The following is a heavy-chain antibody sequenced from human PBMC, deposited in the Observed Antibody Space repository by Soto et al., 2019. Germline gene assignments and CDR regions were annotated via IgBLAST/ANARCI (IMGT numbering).Heavy chain of an antibody. V-gene: IGHV4-61*01. J-gene: IGHJ3*02. D-gene: IGHD1-7*01. CDR2: IYYSGSS. Sequence: SETLSLTCTVSGGSVSSGSYYWSWIRQPPGKGLEWIGYIYYSGSSYYNSSLKSRATISEDTSKNQFSLKLSSVTAADTAEYYCASNWNYDAFDIWGQGTMVTVSS. CDR3: ASNWNYDAFDI. CDR1: GGSVSSGSYY.